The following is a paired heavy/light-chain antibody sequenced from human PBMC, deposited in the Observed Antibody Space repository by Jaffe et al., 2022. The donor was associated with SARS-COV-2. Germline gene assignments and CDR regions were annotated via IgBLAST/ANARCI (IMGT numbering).Heavy chain of an antibody. CDR2: INPSNGGT. J-gene: IGHJ6*02. V-gene: IGHV1-46*01. Sequence: QVQLVQSGAEVKKPGASVKVSCKASGYSFTSYYIHWVRQAPGQGLEWMGIINPSNGGTTYAQKFQGRVTVTRDTSATAVSMDLSNLTSEDTAVYYCARSSVATSLYGMDVWGQGTTVTVSS. CDR1: GYSFTSYY. CDR3: ARSSVATSLYGMDV.
Light chain of an antibody. J-gene: IGKJ4*01. CDR2: AAS. CDR3: QHFHTYGT. CDR1: QDISSY. V-gene: IGKV1-9*01. Sequence: DIQLTQSPSFLSASVGDRVTITCRASQDISSYLAWYQQKPGRAPKLLIYAASTLQSGVPSRFSGSGSGTEFTLTISSLQPEDFSTYYCQHFHTYGTFGGGTKVEIK.